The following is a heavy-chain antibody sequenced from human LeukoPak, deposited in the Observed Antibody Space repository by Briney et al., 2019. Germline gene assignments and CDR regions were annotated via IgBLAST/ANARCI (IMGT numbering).Heavy chain of an antibody. CDR1: GFAFSSYA. J-gene: IGHJ4*02. CDR3: TTDTYYYDSSGYPPFDY. Sequence: GASLRLSCAASGFAFSSYAMHWVRRAPGKGLEWVSAISGSGGSTYYADSVKGRFTISRDNSKNTLYLQMNSLRAEDTAVYYCTTDTYYYDSSGYPPFDYWGQGTLVTVSS. CDR2: ISGSGGST. V-gene: IGHV3-23*01. D-gene: IGHD3-22*01.